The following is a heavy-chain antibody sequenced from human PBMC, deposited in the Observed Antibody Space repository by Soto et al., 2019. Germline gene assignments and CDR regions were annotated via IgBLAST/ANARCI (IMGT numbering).Heavy chain of an antibody. D-gene: IGHD2-8*01. CDR3: AREQKIYCTNGVCRHDAFDI. Sequence: GASVKVSCKASGYTFSSYAISWVRQAPGQGLEWMGWISPYNGDTHYAQNLQGRVTMTTDTSTTTAYMELSSLKSENTAVYYCAREQKIYCTNGVCRHDAFDIWGQGTMVTVSS. CDR2: ISPYNGDT. CDR1: GYTFSSYA. V-gene: IGHV1-18*01. J-gene: IGHJ3*02.